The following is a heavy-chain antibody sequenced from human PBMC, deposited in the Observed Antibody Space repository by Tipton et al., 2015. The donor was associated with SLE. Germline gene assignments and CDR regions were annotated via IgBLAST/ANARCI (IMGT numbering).Heavy chain of an antibody. CDR1: GYSISSDYY. D-gene: IGHD3-22*01. Sequence: TLSLTCTVSGYSISSDYYWGWIRQTPGKELEWIGSIYHSGNTYYKPSLKSRVTISIDTSKNQFSLKLSSVTAADTAVYYCAKLVDSSGYYGHAFDIWGQGTMVTVSS. V-gene: IGHV4-38-2*02. CDR2: IYHSGNT. CDR3: AKLVDSSGYYGHAFDI. J-gene: IGHJ3*02.